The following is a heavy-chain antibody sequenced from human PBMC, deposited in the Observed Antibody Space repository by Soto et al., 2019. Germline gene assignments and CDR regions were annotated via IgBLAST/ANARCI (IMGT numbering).Heavy chain of an antibody. CDR2: IYYSGST. J-gene: IGHJ4*02. V-gene: IGHV4-39*01. CDR1: GDSISSRSYY. Sequence: PSATLSPTCTVTGDSISSRSYYWGWIRQPPGKGLEWIGSIYYSGSTYNNPSLRSRVSMSIDTSKDQFSLKLKSVTAADTALYFCARQRTSVVTQAYFDVWGPGPLVTVSS. D-gene: IGHD2-21*02. CDR3: ARQRTSVVTQAYFDV.